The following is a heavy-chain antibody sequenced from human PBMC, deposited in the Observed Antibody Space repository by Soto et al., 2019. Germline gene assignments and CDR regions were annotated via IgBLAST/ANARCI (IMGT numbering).Heavy chain of an antibody. CDR3: AKDLWELSYYFDY. Sequence: EVQLLESGGGLVQPGGSLRLSCAASGFTFSAYAMSWVRQAPGKGLEWVSGIRGSGGITQYADSVKGRFTISRDTSKNTLYLQMNSLRAEDTAVYFCAKDLWELSYYFDYWGQGSLVTVSS. V-gene: IGHV3-23*01. CDR1: GFTFSAYA. J-gene: IGHJ4*02. D-gene: IGHD1-26*01. CDR2: IRGSGGIT.